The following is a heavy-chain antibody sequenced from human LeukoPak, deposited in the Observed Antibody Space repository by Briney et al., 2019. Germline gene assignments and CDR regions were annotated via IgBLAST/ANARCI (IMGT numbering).Heavy chain of an antibody. D-gene: IGHD1-26*01. CDR2: IYTSGST. V-gene: IGHV4-61*02. CDR3: ARLGVGATFGFYYYGMDV. CDR1: GGSISSGSYY. Sequence: SQTLSLTCTVSGGSISSGSYYWSWIRQPAGKGLEWIGRIYTSGSTNYNPSLKSRVTISVDTSKNQFSLKLSSVTAADTAVYYCARLGVGATFGFYYYGMDVWGQGTTVTVSS. J-gene: IGHJ6*02.